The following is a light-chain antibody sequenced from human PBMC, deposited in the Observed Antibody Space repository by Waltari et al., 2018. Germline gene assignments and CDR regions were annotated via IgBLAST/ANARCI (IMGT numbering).Light chain of an antibody. CDR1: QGIDNY. Sequence: DIQMTQSPSSLSASVGDSITITCRASQGIDNYLAWVQQKPGKAPQSLIYAASTLQSGVPSKFSGSGFGTEFTLTINGLQPEDFATYFCQQYDSYPHTFGQGTRLEVK. J-gene: IGKJ2*01. CDR2: AAS. CDR3: QQYDSYPHT. V-gene: IGKV1-16*02.